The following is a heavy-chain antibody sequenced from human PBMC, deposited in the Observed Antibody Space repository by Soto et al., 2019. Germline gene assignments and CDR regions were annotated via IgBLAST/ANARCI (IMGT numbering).Heavy chain of an antibody. CDR2: IIPIFGTA. J-gene: IGHJ4*02. D-gene: IGHD2-21*02. Sequence: GASVKVSCKASGGTFSSYAISWVRQAPGQGLEWMGGIIPIFGTANYAQKFQGRVTITADESTSTAYMELSSLRSEDTAVYYCARDQNAYFGVDCSKSPFDYWGQGTLVTVSS. CDR3: ARDQNAYFGVDCSKSPFDY. CDR1: GGTFSSYA. V-gene: IGHV1-69*13.